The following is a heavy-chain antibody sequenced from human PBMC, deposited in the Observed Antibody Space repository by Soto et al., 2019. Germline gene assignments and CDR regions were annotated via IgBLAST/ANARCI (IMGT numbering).Heavy chain of an antibody. Sequence: GPVKGSRKASGYTLTTHYIPWVRQAPGQGLEWMGIINPSGGSTSYAQKFQGRVTMTRDTSTSTVYMELSSLRSEDTAVYYCARGGGSDYWGQGTLVTAPQ. CDR2: INPSGGST. V-gene: IGHV1-46*01. J-gene: IGHJ4*02. D-gene: IGHD3-10*01. CDR1: GYTLTTHY. CDR3: ARGGGSDY.